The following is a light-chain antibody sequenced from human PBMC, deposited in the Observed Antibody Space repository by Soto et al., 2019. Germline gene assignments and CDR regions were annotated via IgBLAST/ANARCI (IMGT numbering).Light chain of an antibody. CDR3: HQRQSWPRT. CDR2: DAS. V-gene: IGKV3-11*01. Sequence: EIVMTQSPATLSLSPGERATLSCRASQTIDNTLAWYQRKPGQAPRLLIYDASNRAAGVPARFSGSGSGTDFTLTISDVEPEDFAVYYCHQRQSWPRTFGQGTKVDIK. J-gene: IGKJ1*01. CDR1: QTIDNT.